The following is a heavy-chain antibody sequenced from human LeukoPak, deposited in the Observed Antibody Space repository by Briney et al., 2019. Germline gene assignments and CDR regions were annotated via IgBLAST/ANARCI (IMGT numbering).Heavy chain of an antibody. CDR3: ARGRFIVATKSPLGY. D-gene: IGHD5-12*01. CDR2: INPNSGGT. J-gene: IGHJ4*02. Sequence: ASVKVSCKASGYTFTSYGISWVRQAPGQGLEWMGWINPNSGGTNYAQKFQGRVTMTRDTSISTAYMELSSPRSEDTAVYYCARGRFIVATKSPLGYWGQGTLVTVSS. CDR1: GYTFTSYG. V-gene: IGHV1-2*02.